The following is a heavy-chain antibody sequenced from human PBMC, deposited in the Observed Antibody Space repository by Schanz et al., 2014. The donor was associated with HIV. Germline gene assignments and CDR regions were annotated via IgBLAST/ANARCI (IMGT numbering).Heavy chain of an antibody. J-gene: IGHJ5*01. CDR3: AKDLRANYYGPQVDWFDS. V-gene: IGHV3-23*01. CDR1: GFTFSNYA. D-gene: IGHD3-10*01. CDR2: ISSSGSST. Sequence: EVQLLESGGGLVQRGGSLRLSCAASGFTFSNYAMSWVRQAPGKGLEWVSAISSSGSSTYYADSVKGRFTISRDNSKSTLYLQMNSLRAEDTAVYYCAKDLRANYYGPQVDWFDSWGQGTRVTVTS.